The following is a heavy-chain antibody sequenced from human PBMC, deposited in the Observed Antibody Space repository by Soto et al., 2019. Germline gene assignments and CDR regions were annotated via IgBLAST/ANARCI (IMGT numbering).Heavy chain of an antibody. J-gene: IGHJ4*02. V-gene: IGHV4-59*08. CDR1: GGSISSDY. Sequence: QVQLQESGPGLVKPSETLSLTCTVSGGSISSDYWSWIRQPPGKGLEWIGYIYYSGSTNYNPSLKSRVTISVDTSKNQFSLKLSSVTAADTAVYYCARHGTWVDYWGQGTLVTVSS. D-gene: IGHD1-26*01. CDR2: IYYSGST. CDR3: ARHGTWVDY.